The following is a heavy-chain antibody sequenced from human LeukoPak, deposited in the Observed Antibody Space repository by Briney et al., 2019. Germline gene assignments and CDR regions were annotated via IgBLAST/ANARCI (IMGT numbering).Heavy chain of an antibody. J-gene: IGHJ6*03. V-gene: IGHV4-4*07. CDR2: IYTSGST. CDR1: GGSLRRYY. CDR3: ARVPVVPAARGSYYYYYYMDV. Sequence: SETLSLTRPVSGGSLRRYYWRWIRPPAARGLEWIGRIYTSGSTNYNPSLKSRVTMSVDTSKNQFSLKLSSVTAADTAVYYCARVPVVPAARGSYYYYYYMDVWGKGTTVTVSS. D-gene: IGHD2-2*01.